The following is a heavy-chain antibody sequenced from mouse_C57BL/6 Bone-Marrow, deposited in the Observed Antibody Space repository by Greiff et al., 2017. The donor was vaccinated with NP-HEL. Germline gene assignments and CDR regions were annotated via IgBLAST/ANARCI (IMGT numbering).Heavy chain of an antibody. J-gene: IGHJ2*01. CDR2: INPYNGGT. Sequence: VQLQQSGPVLVKPGASVKMSCKASGYTFTDYYMNWVKQSHGKSLEWIGAINPYNGGTSYNQKFKGKATLTVDKSSSTAYMELNSLTSEDSAVYYCARGDGYYDELDYWGQGTTLTVSS. D-gene: IGHD2-3*01. CDR1: GYTFTDYY. CDR3: ARGDGYYDELDY. V-gene: IGHV1-19*01.